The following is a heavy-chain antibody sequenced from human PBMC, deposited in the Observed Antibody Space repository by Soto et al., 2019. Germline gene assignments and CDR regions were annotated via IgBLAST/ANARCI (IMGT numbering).Heavy chain of an antibody. V-gene: IGHV4-4*02. D-gene: IGHD3-22*01. CDR2: IYHSGST. Sequence: QVQLQASGPGLVKPSGTLSLTCAVSGDSISSVNWWTWVRQAPGKGLEWIGEIYHSGSTNYIPSLKSRISISVDKSKNRFSLNLSSVTAADTAVYYCATIDDSSAYVWGRGTLVTVSS. CDR3: ATIDDSSAYV. J-gene: IGHJ2*01. CDR1: GDSISSVNW.